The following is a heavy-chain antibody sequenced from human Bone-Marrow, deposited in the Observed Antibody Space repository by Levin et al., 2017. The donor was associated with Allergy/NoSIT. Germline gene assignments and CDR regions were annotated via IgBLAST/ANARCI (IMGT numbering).Heavy chain of an antibody. CDR2: IRGKANNYAT. J-gene: IGHJ5*02. CDR1: GFTFSVSA. V-gene: IGHV3-73*01. Sequence: GGSLRLSCAASGFTFSVSAMHWVRQASGNGLEWVGRIRGKANNYATAYGESMKGRCTVSRDDSKNTAYLQMSSLKIEDTAVYYCLRIAAPGYTWGQGTLVTVSS. CDR3: LRIAAPGYT. D-gene: IGHD6-25*01.